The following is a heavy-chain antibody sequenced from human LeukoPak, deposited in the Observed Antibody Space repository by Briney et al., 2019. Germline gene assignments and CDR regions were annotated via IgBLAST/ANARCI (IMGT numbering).Heavy chain of an antibody. CDR3: AREVICSGGSCYPGHPFDY. CDR1: GGSVSSGSYY. CDR2: IYYSGST. D-gene: IGHD2-15*01. J-gene: IGHJ4*02. Sequence: NPSETLSLTCTVSGGSVSSGSYYWSWLRQPPGKGLEWIGYIYYSGSTNYNPSLKSRVTISVDTSKNQFSLKLSSVTAADTAVYYCAREVICSGGSCYPGHPFDYWGQGTLVTVSS. V-gene: IGHV4-61*01.